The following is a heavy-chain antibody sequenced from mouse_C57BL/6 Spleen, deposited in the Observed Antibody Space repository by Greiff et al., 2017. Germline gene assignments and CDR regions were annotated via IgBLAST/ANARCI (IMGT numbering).Heavy chain of an antibody. CDR2: FYPRDGST. D-gene: IGHD1-1*01. Sequence: QVQLKQSGPELVKPGASVKLSCKASGYTFTSYDINWVKQRPGQGLAWIGWFYPRDGSTKYNEKFKGKATLTVDTSSSTAYMELHSLTSEDSAVYFCARESLGVRCFAYWGQGTLVTVSA. J-gene: IGHJ3*01. CDR1: GYTFTSYD. V-gene: IGHV1-85*01. CDR3: ARESLGVRCFAY.